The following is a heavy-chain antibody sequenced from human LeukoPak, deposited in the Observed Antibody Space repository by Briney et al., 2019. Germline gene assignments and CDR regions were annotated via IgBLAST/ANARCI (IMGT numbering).Heavy chain of an antibody. CDR2: ITNDGSST. V-gene: IGHV3-74*01. CDR3: ARGFYGDYVSGQCFDY. D-gene: IGHD4-17*01. J-gene: IGHJ4*02. CDR1: GLTFSSHW. Sequence: GGSLRLSCAASGLTFSSHWMHWVRQAPGKGLVWVSRITNDGSSTTYADSVKGRFTISRDNAKNMLYLQVNSLRAEDTAVYYCARGFYGDYVSGQCFDYWGQGTLVTVSS.